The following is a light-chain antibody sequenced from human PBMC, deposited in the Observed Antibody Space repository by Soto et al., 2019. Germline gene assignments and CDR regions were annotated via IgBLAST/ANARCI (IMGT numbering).Light chain of an antibody. Sequence: EIVLTQSPGTLSLSPGERATLSRRASQSISSSYLAWYQQKPGQAPRLPVYGASSRPTGIPDRFSGSGSGTDFTRTISRLEPEDFAVYYGQQYGSSRFTFGPGTKVDIK. CDR2: GAS. CDR3: QQYGSSRFT. V-gene: IGKV3-20*01. J-gene: IGKJ3*01. CDR1: QSISSSY.